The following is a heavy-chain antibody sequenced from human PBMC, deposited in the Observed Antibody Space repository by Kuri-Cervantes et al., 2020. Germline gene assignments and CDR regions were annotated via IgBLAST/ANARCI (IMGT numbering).Heavy chain of an antibody. D-gene: IGHD5-18*01. V-gene: IGHV3-13*01. Sequence: GGSLRLTCAASGFTFSRYDMHWVRQATGTGLEWVSGIGTAGDTYYPGSVKGRFTISRENGKNSLYLQMNSLRAGDTAVYYCARARGYTYDYWGQGTLVTVSS. CDR1: GFTFSRYD. CDR3: ARARGYTYDY. J-gene: IGHJ4*02. CDR2: IGTAGDT.